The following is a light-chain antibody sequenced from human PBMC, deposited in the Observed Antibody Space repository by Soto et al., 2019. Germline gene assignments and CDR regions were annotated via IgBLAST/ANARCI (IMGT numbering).Light chain of an antibody. J-gene: IGKJ4*01. CDR2: WAS. Sequence: DFVMTQSPDSLAVSLGERATINCKSSQSVLYSSNNKNYLAWYQQKPGQPPKLLIYWASTRESGVPDRFSGSGSGTDFTLTISSLQAEDVAVYYCQQYYSTPRTFGGGTKVDIK. CDR3: QQYYSTPRT. V-gene: IGKV4-1*01. CDR1: QSVLYSSNNKNY.